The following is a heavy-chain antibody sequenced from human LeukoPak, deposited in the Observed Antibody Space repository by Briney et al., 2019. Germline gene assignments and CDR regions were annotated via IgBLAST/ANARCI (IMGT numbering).Heavy chain of an antibody. Sequence: ASVKVSCKASGFTFIDYYIHWVQQAPGKGLEWMGRVNPEDSERTYAEKFQGRVTITADTSTDTAYMELSRLTSDDTAVYYCARDYIDNLDSSGYITFDYWGQGTLVTVSS. J-gene: IGHJ4*01. CDR1: GFTFIDYY. CDR3: ARDYIDNLDSSGYITFDY. CDR2: VNPEDSER. V-gene: IGHV1-69-2*01. D-gene: IGHD3-22*01.